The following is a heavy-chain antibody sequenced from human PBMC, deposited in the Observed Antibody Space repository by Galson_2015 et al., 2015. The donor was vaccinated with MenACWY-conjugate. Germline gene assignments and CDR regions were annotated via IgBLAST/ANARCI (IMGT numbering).Heavy chain of an antibody. D-gene: IGHD2-15*01. CDR2: IYPGDSDT. V-gene: IGHV5-51*01. Sequence: QSGAEVKKPGESLKISCKGSGYSFTSYWIGWVRQMPGKGLEWMGIIYPGDSDTRYNPSFQGQVTISADKSISTAYLQWSSLKASDTAMYYCARHASGYCSGGSCYSLFDYWGQGTLVTVSS. CDR1: GYSFTSYW. J-gene: IGHJ4*02. CDR3: ARHASGYCSGGSCYSLFDY.